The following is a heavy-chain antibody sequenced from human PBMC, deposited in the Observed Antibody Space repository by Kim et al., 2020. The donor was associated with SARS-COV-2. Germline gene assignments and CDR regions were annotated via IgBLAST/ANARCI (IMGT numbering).Heavy chain of an antibody. V-gene: IGHV1-46*03. J-gene: IGHJ3*02. Sequence: ASVKVSCKASGYTFTRYYVHWVRQAPGQGLEWLGVINPSGGSTNYAQNRQGGVSMTSDTSTSTIYMELSSLRSEDTAVYYCAREGFGVLAHALEIWGQGTLVTVSS. CDR1: GYTFTRYY. CDR2: INPSGGST. CDR3: AREGFGVLAHALEI. D-gene: IGHD2-8*01.